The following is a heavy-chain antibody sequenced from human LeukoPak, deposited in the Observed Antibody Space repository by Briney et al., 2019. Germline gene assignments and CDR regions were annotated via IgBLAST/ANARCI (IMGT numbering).Heavy chain of an antibody. CDR3: ARVAPYYYYGMDV. CDR2: INAGNGNT. J-gene: IGHJ6*02. CDR1: GGTFSSYA. V-gene: IGHV1-3*01. Sequence: ASVKVSCKASGGTFSSYAISWVRQAPGQRLEWMGWINAGNGNTKYSQKFQGRVTITRDTSASTAYMELSSLRSEDTAVYYCARVAPYYYYGMDVWGQGTTVTVSS.